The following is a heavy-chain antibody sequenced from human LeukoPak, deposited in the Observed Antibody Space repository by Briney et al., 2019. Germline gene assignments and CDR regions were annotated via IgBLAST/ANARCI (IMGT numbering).Heavy chain of an antibody. J-gene: IGHJ3*02. CDR1: EFTVSSNY. CDR3: ARETLGTGDAFDI. CDR2: IYSGGST. Sequence: GGSLRLSCAASEFTVSSNYMSWVRQAPGKGLEWVSVIYSGGSTYYADSVKGRFTISRHNSKNTLYLQMNSLRAEDTAVYYCARETLGTGDAFDIWGQGTMVTVSS. V-gene: IGHV3-53*04. D-gene: IGHD1-1*01.